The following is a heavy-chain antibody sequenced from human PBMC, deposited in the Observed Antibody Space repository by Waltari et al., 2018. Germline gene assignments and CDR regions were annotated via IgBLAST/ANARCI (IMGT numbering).Heavy chain of an antibody. CDR3: ARDSRGTGFDY. V-gene: IGHV3-48*01. CDR2: ISSSSTI. Sequence: EVQLVESGGGLVQPGGSLRLSCAASGFTFSSYSMNWVRQAPGKGLEWVSYISSSSTIYYADSVKGRFTISRDNAKNSLYLQMNSLRAEDTAVYYCARDSRGTGFDYWGQGTLVTVSS. CDR1: GFTFSSYS. D-gene: IGHD1-1*01. J-gene: IGHJ4*02.